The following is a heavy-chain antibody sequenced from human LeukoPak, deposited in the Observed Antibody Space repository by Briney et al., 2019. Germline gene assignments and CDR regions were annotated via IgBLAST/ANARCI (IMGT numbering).Heavy chain of an antibody. CDR3: APKMYYYDSSAYYPFDY. CDR1: GFTFSSYS. V-gene: IGHV3-48*01. Sequence: GGSLRLSCTASGFTFSSYSMNWVRQTPGKGLEWLSYISSSSSTIHYAESVKGRFTISRDNAKNSLYLEMNSLRAEDTAVYYCAPKMYYYDSSAYYPFDYWGQGTLVTVSS. J-gene: IGHJ4*02. D-gene: IGHD3-22*01. CDR2: ISSSSSTI.